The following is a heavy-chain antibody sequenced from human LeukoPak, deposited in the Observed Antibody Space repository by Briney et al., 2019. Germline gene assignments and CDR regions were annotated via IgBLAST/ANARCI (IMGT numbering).Heavy chain of an antibody. Sequence: GGSLRLSCAASGFTFDDYAMHWVRQAPGKGLEWVSGISWNSGSIGYADSVKGRFTISRDNAKNSLYLQMNSLRAEDTALYYCAKVRRGVVANYYFDYWGQGTLVTVSS. CDR1: GFTFDDYA. CDR2: ISWNSGSI. CDR3: AKVRRGVVANYYFDY. V-gene: IGHV3-9*01. J-gene: IGHJ4*02. D-gene: IGHD5-12*01.